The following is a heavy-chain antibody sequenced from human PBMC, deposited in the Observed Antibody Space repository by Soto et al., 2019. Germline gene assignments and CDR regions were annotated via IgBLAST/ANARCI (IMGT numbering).Heavy chain of an antibody. CDR1: GFTFSSYA. V-gene: IGHV3-15*01. CDR3: TTPLGYCSGGSCYYFDY. D-gene: IGHD2-15*01. CDR2: IKSKTDGGTT. J-gene: IGHJ4*02. Sequence: EVQLLESGGGLVQPGGSLRLSCAASGFTFSSYAMSWVRQAPGKGLEWVGRIKSKTDGGTTDYAAPVKGRFTISRDDSKNTLYLQMNSLKTEDTAVYYCTTPLGYCSGGSCYYFDYWGQGTLVTVSS.